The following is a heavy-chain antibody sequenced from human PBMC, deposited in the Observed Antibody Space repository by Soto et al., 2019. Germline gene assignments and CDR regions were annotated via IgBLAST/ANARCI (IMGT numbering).Heavy chain of an antibody. CDR2: IIPIFGTA. Sequence: GASVKVSCKASGGTFSSYAISWVRKAPGQGLEWMGGIIPIFGTANYAQKFQGRVTITADESTSTAYMELSSLRSEDTAVYYCATPVEGALDYYYGMDVWGQGTTVTVSS. CDR3: ATPVEGALDYYYGMDV. V-gene: IGHV1-69*13. J-gene: IGHJ6*02. D-gene: IGHD3-16*01. CDR1: GGTFSSYA.